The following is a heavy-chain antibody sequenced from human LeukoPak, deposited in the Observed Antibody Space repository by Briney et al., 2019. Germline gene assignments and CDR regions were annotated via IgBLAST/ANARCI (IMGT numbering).Heavy chain of an antibody. CDR3: ARASYLLGALRD. Sequence: GGSLRLSCAASGVTFSSYYMNWVRQAPGKGLEWVSYISSSGSTIYYADSVKGRFTISRDNAKNSLYLQMNSLRAEDTAVYYCARASYLLGALRDWGQGTLVIVS. CDR2: ISSSGSTI. CDR1: GVTFSSYY. V-gene: IGHV3-48*03. J-gene: IGHJ4*02. D-gene: IGHD1-26*01.